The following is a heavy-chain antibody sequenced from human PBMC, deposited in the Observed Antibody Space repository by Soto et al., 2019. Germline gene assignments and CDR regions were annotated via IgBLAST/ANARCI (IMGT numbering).Heavy chain of an antibody. V-gene: IGHV3-30*18. J-gene: IGHJ6*02. Sequence: QVQLVESGGGVVQPGRSLRLSCAASGFTFSSYGMHWVRQAPGKGLEWVAVISYDGSNKYYADSVKGRFTISRDNSKNTLYLQVNSLRAEDTDVYYCAKDQALPPYYSGMDVWGQGTTVTAS. CDR1: GFTFSSYG. CDR2: ISYDGSNK. CDR3: AKDQALPPYYSGMDV.